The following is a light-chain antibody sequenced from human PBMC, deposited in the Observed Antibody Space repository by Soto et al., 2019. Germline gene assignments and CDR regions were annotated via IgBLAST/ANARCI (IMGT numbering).Light chain of an antibody. J-gene: IGKJ1*01. CDR1: QSVSSN. V-gene: IGKV3-15*01. Sequence: EIVMMQSPATLSVSPGERATLSCRASQSVSSNLAWYQQKPGQAPRRLIHGASTRATGIPARFSGSGSGTEFTLTISRLQSEDFAVYYCQQYNNWPPWTFGQGTKLDSK. CDR2: GAS. CDR3: QQYNNWPPWT.